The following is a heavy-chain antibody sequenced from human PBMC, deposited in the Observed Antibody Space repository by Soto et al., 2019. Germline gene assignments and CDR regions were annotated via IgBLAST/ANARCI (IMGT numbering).Heavy chain of an antibody. Sequence: QVRLVQSGLEVKKPGASVRLSCKTSGYTFTNYGVTWVRQAPGQVLEWMGWVSAYNRNTNYAQKFEDRVIMTTDTYTSTAYLELRNLQSDDSAVYYGARERQWEPLLYWGEGTLVTVS. CDR3: ARERQWEPLLY. CDR2: VSAYNRNT. V-gene: IGHV1-18*04. D-gene: IGHD1-26*01. J-gene: IGHJ4*02. CDR1: GYTFTNYG.